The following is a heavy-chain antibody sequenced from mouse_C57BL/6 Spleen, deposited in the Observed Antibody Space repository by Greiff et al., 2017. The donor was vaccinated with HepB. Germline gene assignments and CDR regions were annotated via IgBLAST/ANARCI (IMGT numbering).Heavy chain of an antibody. J-gene: IGHJ4*01. CDR3: VRHDYYGSSHHAMDY. D-gene: IGHD1-1*01. CDR2: IRSKSNNYAT. V-gene: IGHV10-1*01. CDR1: GFSFNTYA. Sequence: EVMLVESGGGLVQPKGSLKLSCAASGFSFNTYAMNWVRQAPGKGLEWVARIRSKSNNYATYYADSVKDRFTISRDDSESMLYLQMNNLKTEDTAMYYCVRHDYYGSSHHAMDYWGQGTSVTVSS.